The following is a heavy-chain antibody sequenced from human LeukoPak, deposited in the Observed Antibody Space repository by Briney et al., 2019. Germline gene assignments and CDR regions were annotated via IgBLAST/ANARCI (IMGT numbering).Heavy chain of an antibody. D-gene: IGHD2-2*01. CDR1: GFAFHTFG. V-gene: IGHV3-48*03. CDR3: ARADCSSASCFAVFDH. CDR2: IWSSGRTT. Sequence: GGSLRLSCAASGFAFHTFGMNWVRQAPGKGLEGVSRIWSSGRTTYYADSVTGRFTISRDNANNSLYLQMNSLGAEYTAVYYRARADCSSASCFAVFDHWGQGALVTVSS. J-gene: IGHJ4*02.